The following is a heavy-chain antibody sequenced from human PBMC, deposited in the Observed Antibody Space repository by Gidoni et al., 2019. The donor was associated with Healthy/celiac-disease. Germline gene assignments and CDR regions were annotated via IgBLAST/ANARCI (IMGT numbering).Heavy chain of an antibody. CDR1: GYTFTSYG. J-gene: IGHJ4*02. Sequence: QVQLVQSGAEVKKPGASVKVSCKASGYTFTSYGISWVRQAPGQGLEWMGWISAYNGNTNYAQKLQGRVTMTTDTSTSTAYMELRSLRSDDTAVYYCARDQFHDFWSGYIPFDYWGQGTLVTVSS. V-gene: IGHV1-18*01. CDR3: ARDQFHDFWSGYIPFDY. CDR2: ISAYNGNT. D-gene: IGHD3-3*01.